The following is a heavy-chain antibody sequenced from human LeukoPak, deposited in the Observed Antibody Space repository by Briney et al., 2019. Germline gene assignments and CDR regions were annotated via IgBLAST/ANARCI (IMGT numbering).Heavy chain of an antibody. CDR2: ISYSSSAI. CDR3: ARDSYGSSGYYYVSDY. J-gene: IGHJ4*02. V-gene: IGHV3-48*02. Sequence: PGGSLRLSCAASGFTFSTYSMNWVRQAPGKGLEGVSYISYSSSAIYYADSVKGRFTISRDNAKNSLYLRMNSLRDEDTAVYYCARDSYGSSGYYYVSDYWGQGTLVTVSS. CDR1: GFTFSTYS. D-gene: IGHD3-22*01.